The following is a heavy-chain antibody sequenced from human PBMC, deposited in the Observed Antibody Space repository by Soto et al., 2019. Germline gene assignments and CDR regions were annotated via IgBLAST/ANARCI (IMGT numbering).Heavy chain of an antibody. CDR2: IYQNGNT. Sequence: SETLSLTCAVSGGSISSGGYSWSWIRQPPGKGLEWIGYIYQNGNTYYNPSLKSRVTISVDTSKNQFSLKLSSVTAADTAVYYCARSVFPWGQGTLVTVSS. J-gene: IGHJ5*02. V-gene: IGHV4-30-2*01. CDR1: GGSISSGGYS. CDR3: ARSVFP.